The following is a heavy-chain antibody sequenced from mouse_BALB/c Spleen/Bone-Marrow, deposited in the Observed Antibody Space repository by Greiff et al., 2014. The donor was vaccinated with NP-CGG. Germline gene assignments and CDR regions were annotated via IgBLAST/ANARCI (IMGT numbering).Heavy chain of an antibody. J-gene: IGHJ4*01. D-gene: IGHD2-3*01. CDR3: TRGGWLAMDY. Sequence: VQLQESGAELVKPGASVKLSCKASGYTFTSYYMYWVKQRPGQGLEWIGEINPSNGGTNFNEKFKSKATLTVDKSSSTAYMQLRALTSEDSAVYYCTRGGWLAMDYWGQGTSVTVTS. CDR2: INPSNGGT. V-gene: IGHV1S81*02. CDR1: GYTFTSYY.